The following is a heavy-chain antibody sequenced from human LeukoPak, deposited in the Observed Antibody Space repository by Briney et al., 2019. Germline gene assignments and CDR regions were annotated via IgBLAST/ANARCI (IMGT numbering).Heavy chain of an antibody. D-gene: IGHD5-18*01. Sequence: GGSLRLSCAASGLTFSSYWMSWVRQAPGKGLEWVANIKQDGSEKNYVGSVKGRFTISRDNAKTSLYLQMNSLRAEDTAVYYCARSLWPEDYWGQGILVTASS. CDR3: ARSLWPEDY. J-gene: IGHJ4*02. CDR1: GLTFSSYW. CDR2: IKQDGSEK. V-gene: IGHV3-7*01.